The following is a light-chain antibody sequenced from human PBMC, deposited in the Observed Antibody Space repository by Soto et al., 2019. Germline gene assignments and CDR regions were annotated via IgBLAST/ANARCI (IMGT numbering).Light chain of an antibody. V-gene: IGLV1-51*01. CDR3: GTWDTSLSAVV. J-gene: IGLJ2*01. Sequence: QSVLTQPPSVSAAPGQKVTISCSGSSSNIGNNYVSWYQRLPGTVPKLLIYDNNERPSGIPDRFSGSKSGTSATLGITGLQTGDEADYYCGTWDTSLSAVVFGGGTKLTVL. CDR2: DNN. CDR1: SSNIGNNY.